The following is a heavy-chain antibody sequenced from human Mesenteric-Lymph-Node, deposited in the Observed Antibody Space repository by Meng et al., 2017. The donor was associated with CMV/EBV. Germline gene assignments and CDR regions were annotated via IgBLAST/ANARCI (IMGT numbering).Heavy chain of an antibody. D-gene: IGHD3-16*01. CDR2: IKQDGSEK. V-gene: IGHV3-7*01. CDR3: ARAPEGYDEGYYFDY. Sequence: GESLKISCAAPGFTFSSYWMSWVRQAPGKGLEWVANIKQDGSEKYYVDSVKGRFTISRDNAKNSLYLQMNSLRAEDTAVYYCARAPEGYDEGYYFDYWGQGTLVTVSS. J-gene: IGHJ4*02. CDR1: GFTFSSYW.